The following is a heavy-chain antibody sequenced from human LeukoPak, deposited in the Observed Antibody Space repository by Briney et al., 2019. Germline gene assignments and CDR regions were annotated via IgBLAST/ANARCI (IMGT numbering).Heavy chain of an antibody. V-gene: IGHV3-43*02. CDR2: ISGDGSST. CDR1: GFTFDDYA. D-gene: IGHD4-11*01. J-gene: IGHJ5*02. CDR3: AKDIAGQYDP. Sequence: GGSLRLSCAASGFTFDDYAMHWVRQAPGKGLEWVSLISGDGSSTYYADSVKGRFTVSRDNSKNSLFLQVNSPRTEDTALYYCAKDIAGQYDPWGQGTLVTVSS.